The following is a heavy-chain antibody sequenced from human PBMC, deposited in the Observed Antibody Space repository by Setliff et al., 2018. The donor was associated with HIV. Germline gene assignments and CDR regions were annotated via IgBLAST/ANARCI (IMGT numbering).Heavy chain of an antibody. CDR3: ARVTRFLESFSTKNYFDY. Sequence: ASVKVSCKASGYTFPKYGITWVRQAPGQGLEWMGWISAYNGNTNYAQKIQGRVTMTTDTFTSTAYMELRSLRSGDTAVYYCARVTRFLESFSTKNYFDYWGQGTLVTVSS. CDR2: ISAYNGNT. J-gene: IGHJ4*02. V-gene: IGHV1-18*04. CDR1: GYTFPKYG. D-gene: IGHD3-3*01.